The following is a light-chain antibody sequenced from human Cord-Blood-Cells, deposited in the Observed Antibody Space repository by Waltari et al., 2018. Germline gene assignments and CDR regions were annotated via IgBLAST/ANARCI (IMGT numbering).Light chain of an antibody. V-gene: IGKV3-20*01. CDR1: QSVSSSY. Sequence: EIVLTLSPGTLSLSPGERATISCRASQSVSSSYLAWYEQKPGQAPRLLIYGASSRATGIPDRFSGSGSGTDFTLTISRLEPEDFAVYYCQQYGSSRTFGQGTKVEIK. CDR3: QQYGSSRT. J-gene: IGKJ1*01. CDR2: GAS.